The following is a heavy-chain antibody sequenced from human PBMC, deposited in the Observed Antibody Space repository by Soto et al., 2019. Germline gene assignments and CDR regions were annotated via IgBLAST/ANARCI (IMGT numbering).Heavy chain of an antibody. D-gene: IGHD2-15*01. J-gene: IGHJ4*02. CDR1: GFTFSSYA. V-gene: IGHV3-23*01. CDR2: ISGSGGST. CDR3: AKAPGSGGGSFFDY. Sequence: EVQLLESGGGLVQPGGSLRLSCAASGFTFSSYAMSWVRQAPGKGLEWVSAISGSGGSTYYTYSVKGPFAISRDNSNTTLTLRMNSLSAEDTALYSFAKAPGSGGGSFFDYWCQGTRVTVSS.